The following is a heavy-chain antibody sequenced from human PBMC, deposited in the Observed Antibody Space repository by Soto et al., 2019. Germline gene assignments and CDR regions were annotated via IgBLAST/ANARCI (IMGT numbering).Heavy chain of an antibody. Sequence: QVQLVESGGGVVQPGRSLRLSCAAAGFIFSDYAMHWGRQAPGKGLEWVAVISYGGDNKYYADSVRGRFAISRDNLKNTLDLQMNSLTPEDTAVYHCAKARHSTSWYGLEADFWGQGTLVTVSS. J-gene: IGHJ4*02. V-gene: IGHV3-30*09. CDR3: AKARHSTSWYGLEADF. D-gene: IGHD6-13*01. CDR1: GFIFSDYA. CDR2: ISYGGDNK.